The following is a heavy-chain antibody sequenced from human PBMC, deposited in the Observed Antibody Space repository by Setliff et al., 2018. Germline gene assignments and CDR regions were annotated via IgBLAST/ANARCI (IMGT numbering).Heavy chain of an antibody. CDR2: INHSGTT. Sequence: PSETLSLTCAVYGGSFSSFYWSWIRQPPGKGLEWIGEINHSGTTNYNPSLKSRVTISVDTSKKQFSLKLSSVTAADTAVYYCARGSTMIQGVRLYYHGLDVWGQGTTVTV. J-gene: IGHJ6*02. D-gene: IGHD3-10*01. CDR3: ARGSTMIQGVRLYYHGLDV. CDR1: GGSFSSFY. V-gene: IGHV4-34*01.